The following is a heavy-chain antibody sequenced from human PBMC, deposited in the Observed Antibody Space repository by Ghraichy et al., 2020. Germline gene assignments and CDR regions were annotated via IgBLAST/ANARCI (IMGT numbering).Heavy chain of an antibody. Sequence: ASVKVSCKASGYTFTSYGISWVRQAPGQGLEWMGWISAYNGNTNYAQKLQGRVTMTTDTSTSRAYMELRSLRSDDTAVYYCARELISCSSTSCPDAYYYYYMDVWGKGTTVTVSS. V-gene: IGHV1-18*04. CDR1: GYTFTSYG. CDR2: ISAYNGNT. J-gene: IGHJ6*03. D-gene: IGHD2-2*01. CDR3: ARELISCSSTSCPDAYYYYYMDV.